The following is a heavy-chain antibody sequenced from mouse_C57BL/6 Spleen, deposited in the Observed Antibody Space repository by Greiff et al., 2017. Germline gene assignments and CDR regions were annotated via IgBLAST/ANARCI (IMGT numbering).Heavy chain of an antibody. CDR3: ARTGDYYGSSYVPAWFAY. J-gene: IGHJ3*01. D-gene: IGHD1-1*01. CDR1: GYTFTSYG. Sequence: QVQLQQSGAELARPGASVKLSCKASGYTFTSYGISWVKQRTGQGLEWIGEIYPRSGNNYYNEKFKGKATLTADKSSSTAYMELRSLTSEDSAVYFCARTGDYYGSSYVPAWFAYWGQGTLVTVSA. CDR2: IYPRSGNN. V-gene: IGHV1-81*01.